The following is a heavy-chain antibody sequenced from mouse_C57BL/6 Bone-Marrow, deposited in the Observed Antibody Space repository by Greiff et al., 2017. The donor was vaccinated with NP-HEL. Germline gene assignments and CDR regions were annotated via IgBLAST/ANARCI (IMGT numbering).Heavy chain of an antibody. V-gene: IGHV1-53*01. J-gene: IGHJ1*03. Sequence: QVQLQQSGTELVKPGASVKLSCKASGYTFTSYWMHWVKQRPGQGLEWIGNINPSNGGTNYNEKFKSKATLTVDKSSSTAYMQLSSLTSEDSAVYYCARFIGYGPWYFDVWGTGTTVTVSS. CDR3: ARFIGYGPWYFDV. CDR1: GYTFTSYW. D-gene: IGHD1-1*01. CDR2: INPSNGGT.